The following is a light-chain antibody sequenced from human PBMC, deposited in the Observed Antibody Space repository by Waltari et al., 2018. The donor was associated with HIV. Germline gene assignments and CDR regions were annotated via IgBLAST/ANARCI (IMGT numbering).Light chain of an antibody. V-gene: IGKV4-1*01. J-gene: IGKJ4*01. CDR3: QQYYSTPLT. Sequence: DIVMTQSPDSLAVSLGERATINCNSRQSVLSNSNNKNYLAWYQQKSGQSPKLLIYWASTRESGVPDRFSGSGSGTDFSLSISSLQAEDVAVYYCQQYYSTPLTFGGGTKVEIK. CDR2: WAS. CDR1: QSVLSNSNNKNY.